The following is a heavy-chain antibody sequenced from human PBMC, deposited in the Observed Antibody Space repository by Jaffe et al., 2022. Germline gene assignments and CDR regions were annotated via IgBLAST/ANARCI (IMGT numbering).Heavy chain of an antibody. Sequence: QVQLVQSGSELKKPGASVKVSCKASGYTFTSYAMNWVRQAPGQGLEWMGWINTNTGNPTYAQGFTGRFVFSLDTSVSTAYLQISSLKAEDTAVYYCARDPQLRYFDWLLFNNWFDPWGQGTLVTVSS. CDR2: INTNTGNP. D-gene: IGHD3-9*01. CDR3: ARDPQLRYFDWLLFNNWFDP. V-gene: IGHV7-4-1*02. CDR1: GYTFTSYA. J-gene: IGHJ5*02.